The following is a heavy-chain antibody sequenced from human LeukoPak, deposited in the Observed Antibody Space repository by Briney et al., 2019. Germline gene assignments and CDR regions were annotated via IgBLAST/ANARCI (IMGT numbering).Heavy chain of an antibody. D-gene: IGHD1-1*01. Sequence: PSETLSLTCTVSGGSNYRSWIRQPPGKGLEWIGSIYYSGSTYYNPSLKSRVTISVDTSKNQFSLKLSSVTAADTAVYYCARYAGVVGTNYFDYWGQGTLVTVSS. CDR1: GGSNY. CDR3: ARYAGVVGTNYFDY. CDR2: IYYSGST. J-gene: IGHJ4*02. V-gene: IGHV4-39*01.